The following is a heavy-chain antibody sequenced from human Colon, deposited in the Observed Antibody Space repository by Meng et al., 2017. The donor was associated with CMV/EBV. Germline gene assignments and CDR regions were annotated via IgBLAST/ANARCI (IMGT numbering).Heavy chain of an antibody. J-gene: IGHJ2*01. CDR1: AFTFSGYG. V-gene: IGHV3-33*01. D-gene: IGHD1-14*01. Sequence: SCVASAFTFSGYGFHWVRQAPGKGLEWVAVIWYDGSNKYYADSVKGRFIISRDNSKNTVYLQMNSLRAEDTAVYYCASPSSSPGPFDLWGRGTLVTVSS. CDR2: IWYDGSNK. CDR3: ASPSSSPGPFDL.